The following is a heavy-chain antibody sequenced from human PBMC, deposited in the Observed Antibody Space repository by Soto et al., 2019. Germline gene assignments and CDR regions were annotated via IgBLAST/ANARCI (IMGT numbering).Heavy chain of an antibody. Sequence: GSAVMVSCEAWGGTFSSYAISCGLQAPGQGLEWMGGIIPIFGTANYAQKFQGRVTITADKSTSTAYMELSSLRSEDTAVYYCARAAPIVDILTGYFRPAGVRYGIAVWAQGTSVAVSA. J-gene: IGHJ6*01. CDR3: ARAAPIVDILTGYFRPAGVRYGIAV. CDR2: IIPIFGTA. D-gene: IGHD3-9*01. CDR1: GGTFSSYA. V-gene: IGHV1-69*06.